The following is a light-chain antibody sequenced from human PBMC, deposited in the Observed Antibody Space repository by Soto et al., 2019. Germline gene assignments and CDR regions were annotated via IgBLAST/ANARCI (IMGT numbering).Light chain of an antibody. CDR2: DAS. J-gene: IGKJ2*01. V-gene: IGKV1-33*01. CDR1: QDISNY. Sequence: DIQMTQSPPSLSASVGDRVTISCQASQDISNYVNWYQQNPGKAPKLLMYDASNLERGVPSRFSGSGSGTDFTFTISSLQSEDIATYYCQQYDSPPLTFGQGTKLEIK. CDR3: QQYDSPPLT.